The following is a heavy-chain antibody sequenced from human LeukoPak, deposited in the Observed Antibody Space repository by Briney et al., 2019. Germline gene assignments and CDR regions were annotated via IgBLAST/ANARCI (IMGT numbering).Heavy chain of an antibody. D-gene: IGHD3-16*01. CDR3: APHPLRPGWFGS. V-gene: IGHV3-21*01. CDR2: ITGAGNSV. Sequence: GGSLRLSCAASGFSISGYSMNWVRQAPGKGLEWVSSITGAGNSVYYADSVKGRFTISRDNAKSPLYLQMNSLGAEDPAVYYCAPHPLRPGWFGSWGQGIMVTVSS. J-gene: IGHJ5*01. CDR1: GFSISGYS.